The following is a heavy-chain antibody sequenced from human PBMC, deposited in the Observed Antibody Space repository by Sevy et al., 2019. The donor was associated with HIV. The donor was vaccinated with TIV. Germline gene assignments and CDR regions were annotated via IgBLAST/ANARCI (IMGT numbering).Heavy chain of an antibody. CDR1: GFTFSSYA. D-gene: IGHD2-15*01. V-gene: IGHV3-30-3*01. CDR3: ARGHCSGGSGYSGQFDY. Sequence: GGSLRLSCAASGFTFSSYAMHWVRQAPGKGLEWVAVISYDGSNKYYADSVKGRFTISRDNSKNTLYLQMNSLRAEDTAVYYCARGHCSGGSGYSGQFDYWGQGTLVTVSS. J-gene: IGHJ4*02. CDR2: ISYDGSNK.